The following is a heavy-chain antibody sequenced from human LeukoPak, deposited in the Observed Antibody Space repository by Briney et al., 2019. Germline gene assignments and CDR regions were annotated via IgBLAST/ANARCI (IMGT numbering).Heavy chain of an antibody. Sequence: SETLSLTCTVSGGSISSSSYYWGWIRQPPGKGLEWIGSIYYSGSTYYNPSLKSRVTISVDTSKNQFSLKLSSVTAADTAVYYCARVPGRYYYDYWGQGTLVTVSS. J-gene: IGHJ4*02. CDR1: GGSISSSSYY. CDR2: IYYSGST. CDR3: ARVPGRYYYDY. V-gene: IGHV4-39*07. D-gene: IGHD3-9*01.